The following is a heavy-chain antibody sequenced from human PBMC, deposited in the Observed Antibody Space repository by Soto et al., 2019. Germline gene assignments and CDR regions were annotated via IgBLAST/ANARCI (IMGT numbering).Heavy chain of an antibody. J-gene: IGHJ6*03. CDR2: INHSGST. D-gene: IGHD6-13*01. Sequence: SETLSLTCAVYGGSFSGYYWSWIRQPPGKGLEWIGEINHSGSTNYNPSLKSRVTISVDTSKNQLSLKLSSVTAADTAVYYCARGIPGIAAAGRGYYYYYMDVWGKGTTVTVSS. CDR3: ARGIPGIAAAGRGYYYYYMDV. CDR1: GGSFSGYY. V-gene: IGHV4-34*01.